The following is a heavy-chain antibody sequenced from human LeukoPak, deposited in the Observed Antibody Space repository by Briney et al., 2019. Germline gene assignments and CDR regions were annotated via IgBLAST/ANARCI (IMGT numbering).Heavy chain of an antibody. CDR2: IYYSGST. CDR3: ASRFRGSGYYYGSDY. Sequence: SETLSLTCTVSGGSISGSSYYWGWIRQPPGKGLEWIGSIYYSGSTYYNPSLKSRVTISVDTSKNQFSLKVSSVTAADTAVYYCASRFRGSGYYYGSDYWGQGTLVTVSS. D-gene: IGHD3-22*01. V-gene: IGHV4-39*07. J-gene: IGHJ4*02. CDR1: GGSISGSSYY.